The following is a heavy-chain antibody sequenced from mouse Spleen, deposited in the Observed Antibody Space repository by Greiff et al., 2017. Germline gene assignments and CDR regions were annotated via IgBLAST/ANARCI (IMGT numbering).Heavy chain of an antibody. CDR1: GYSITSGYY. Sequence: EVQLVESGPGLVKPSQSLSLTCSVTGYSITSGYYWNWIRQFPGNKLEWMGYISYDGSNNYNPSLKNRIPITRDTSKNQFFLKLNSVTTEDTATYYCARRGSYDLHFDYWGQGTTLTVSS. V-gene: IGHV3-6*01. D-gene: IGHD2-3*01. CDR3: ARRGSYDLHFDY. J-gene: IGHJ2*01. CDR2: ISYDGSN.